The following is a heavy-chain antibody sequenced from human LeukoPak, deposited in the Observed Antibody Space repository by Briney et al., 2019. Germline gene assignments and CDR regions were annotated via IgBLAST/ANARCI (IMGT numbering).Heavy chain of an antibody. CDR2: ISSSGSTI. D-gene: IGHD1-26*01. CDR3: ARELKGAIRFDY. Sequence: GGSLRLPCAASGFTFSSYEMNWVRQAPGKGLEWVSYISSSGSTIYYADSVKGRFTISRDNAKNSLYLQMNSLRAEDTAVYYCARELKGAIRFDYWGQGTLVTVSS. CDR1: GFTFSSYE. J-gene: IGHJ4*02. V-gene: IGHV3-48*03.